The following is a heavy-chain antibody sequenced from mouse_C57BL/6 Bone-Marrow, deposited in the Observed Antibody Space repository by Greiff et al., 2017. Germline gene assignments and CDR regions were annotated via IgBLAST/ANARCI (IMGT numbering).Heavy chain of an antibody. CDR1: GYTFTNYW. Sequence: QVQLQQPGAELVKPGASVKVSCKASGYTFTNYWMHWVKQRPDQGLEWIGRIHPSDSDTNYTQKFQGKATLTVDKSSSTAYMQLSSLTSEDSAVDYCAMEGMYYDYEQLVPYAMDYWGQGTSVTVSS. D-gene: IGHD2-4*01. J-gene: IGHJ4*01. V-gene: IGHV1-74*01. CDR2: IHPSDSDT. CDR3: AMEGMYYDYEQLVPYAMDY.